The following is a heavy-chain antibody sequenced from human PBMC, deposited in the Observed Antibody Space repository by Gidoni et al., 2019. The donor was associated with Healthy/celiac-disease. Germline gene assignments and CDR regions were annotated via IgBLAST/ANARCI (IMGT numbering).Heavy chain of an antibody. CDR3: ARHGVPTEYYMDV. V-gene: IGHV4-39*01. Sequence: NPSLKSRVTISVDTSKNQFSLKLSSVTAADTAVYYCARHGVPTEYYMDVWGKGTTVTVSS. J-gene: IGHJ6*03. D-gene: IGHD2-2*01.